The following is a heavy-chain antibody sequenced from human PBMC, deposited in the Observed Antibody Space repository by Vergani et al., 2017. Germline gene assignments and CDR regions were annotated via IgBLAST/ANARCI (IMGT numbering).Heavy chain of an antibody. Sequence: EVQLLESGGGLVQPGGSLRLSCAASGFTFSSYAMSWVRQAPGKGLEWVSSISDSGDSTYYADSVKGRFTISRDNSKNTLYLQMNSLRDEDTAVYCCAKAPVRIVVAGRVVRWFDPWGQGTLVTVSS. CDR3: AKAPVRIVVAGRVVRWFDP. D-gene: IGHD6-19*01. J-gene: IGHJ5*02. CDR2: ISDSGDST. V-gene: IGHV3-23*01. CDR1: GFTFSSYA.